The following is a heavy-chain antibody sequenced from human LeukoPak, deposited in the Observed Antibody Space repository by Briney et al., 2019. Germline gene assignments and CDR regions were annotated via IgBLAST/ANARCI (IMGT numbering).Heavy chain of an antibody. CDR1: GFTFSNAW. D-gene: IGHD3-3*01. CDR2: IKSKTDGGTT. Sequence: GGSLRLSCAASGFTFSNAWMSWVRQAPGKGLEWVGRIKSKTDGGTTDYAAPVKGRFTISRDDSKNTLYLQMNSLKTEDTAVYYCTTEPVDLYDFWSGYYTFGNLDYWGQGTLVTVSS. CDR3: TTEPVDLYDFWSGYYTFGNLDY. V-gene: IGHV3-15*01. J-gene: IGHJ4*02.